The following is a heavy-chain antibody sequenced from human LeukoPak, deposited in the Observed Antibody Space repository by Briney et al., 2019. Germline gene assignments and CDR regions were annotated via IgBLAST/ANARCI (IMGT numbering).Heavy chain of an antibody. D-gene: IGHD3-10*01. CDR2: ISGSGGST. CDR1: GFTFSSYA. CDR3: EKDGPIISGEFDY. Sequence: PGGSLRLSCAASGFTFSSYAMIWFRQAPGKGLEGVSAISGSGGSTYYADSVKGRFTISRDNSKNTLYLQMNSLRAEDTAVYYCEKDGPIISGEFDYWGQGTLVTVSS. V-gene: IGHV3-23*01. J-gene: IGHJ4*02.